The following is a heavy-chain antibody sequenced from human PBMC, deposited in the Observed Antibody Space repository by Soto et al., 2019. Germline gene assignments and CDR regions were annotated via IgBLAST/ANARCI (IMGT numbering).Heavy chain of an antibody. CDR2: IHHSGST. J-gene: IGHJ4*02. CDR1: GGSISSGGYS. V-gene: IGHV4-30-2*01. Sequence: QLQLQESGSGLVKPSQTLSLTCAVSGGSISSGGYSWSWIRQPPGKGLEWIGYIHHSGSTYYNPSLKSRVTISVDRSKNQFSLKLSSVTAADTAVYYCARAGGLGAVAVDYLGQGTLVTVSS. D-gene: IGHD6-19*01. CDR3: ARAGGLGAVAVDY.